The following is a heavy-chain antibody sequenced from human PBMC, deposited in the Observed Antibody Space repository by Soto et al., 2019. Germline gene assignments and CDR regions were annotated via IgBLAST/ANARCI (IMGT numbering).Heavy chain of an antibody. Sequence: VQLVQSGAEVKMPGSSVKVSCKASGDTFSSYSIAWVRQAPGQELEWMGGIIPVFRSINYSQKFQGRATITADESTTTASMELSSLRPQDTGVYFCARDDGWNYRYYDMEVWGQGTTVTVS. CDR3: ARDDGWNYRYYDMEV. V-gene: IGHV1-69*12. D-gene: IGHD1-7*01. CDR1: GDTFSSYS. J-gene: IGHJ6*02. CDR2: IIPVFRSI.